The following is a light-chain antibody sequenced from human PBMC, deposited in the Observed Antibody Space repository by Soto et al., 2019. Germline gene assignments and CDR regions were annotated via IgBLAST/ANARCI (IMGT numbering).Light chain of an antibody. J-gene: IGLJ2*01. CDR3: YSYTSSSTVL. CDR1: SSDIGGYNY. CDR2: DVS. V-gene: IGLV2-14*01. Sequence: QSALTQPASVSGSPGQSITISCTGISSDIGGYNYVSWYQQHPGKAPKLMIYDVSNRRSGVSNRFSGSKSGNTASLTISGLQAEDEADYYCYSYTSSSTVLLGGGTKLTVL.